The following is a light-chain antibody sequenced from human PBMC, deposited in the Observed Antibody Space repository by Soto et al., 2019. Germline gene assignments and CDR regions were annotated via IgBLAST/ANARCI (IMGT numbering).Light chain of an antibody. CDR2: GVS. Sequence: QSALAQPPSASGSPGQSVTITCTGTNSDVGTYNYVSWYQHHPGKAPKFLIYGVSRRPFGVPDRFSGSKSGNTASLTVSGLQAEDEADYYCSSHAGSNNLVFGGGTKVTVL. J-gene: IGLJ3*02. V-gene: IGLV2-8*01. CDR1: NSDVGTYNY. CDR3: SSHAGSNNLV.